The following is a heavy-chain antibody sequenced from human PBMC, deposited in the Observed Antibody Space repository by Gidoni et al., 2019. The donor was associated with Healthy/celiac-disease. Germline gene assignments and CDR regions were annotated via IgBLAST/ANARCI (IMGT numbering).Heavy chain of an antibody. CDR3: AREFGMVRGYYYYYGMDV. D-gene: IGHD3-10*01. CDR2: IWYDGSNK. Sequence: VQLVESGRGLVQRVRSLTLSCAASALTVIRYCMDWVRQAPGKGLEWVAVIWYDGSNKDYAESEKGRIIITRDNSKNTLYLKMNSLRAEDTAVYYCAREFGMVRGYYYYYGMDVWGQGTTVTVSS. V-gene: IGHV3-33*08. J-gene: IGHJ6*02. CDR1: ALTVIRYC.